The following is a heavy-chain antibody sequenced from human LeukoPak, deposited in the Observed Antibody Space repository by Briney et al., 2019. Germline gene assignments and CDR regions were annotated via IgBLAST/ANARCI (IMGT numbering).Heavy chain of an antibody. V-gene: IGHV3-23*01. Sequence: GGSLRLSCAASGFAFNNYVMSWVRQAPGKGLEWVSIISGDGGSTYYADSVKGRFTISRDNSKNTLYLQMNGLRAEDTAVYYCAKERVGDIVVVLSDYWGQGTLVTVSS. D-gene: IGHD2-2*01. CDR3: AKERVGDIVVVLSDY. J-gene: IGHJ4*02. CDR2: ISGDGGST. CDR1: GFAFNNYV.